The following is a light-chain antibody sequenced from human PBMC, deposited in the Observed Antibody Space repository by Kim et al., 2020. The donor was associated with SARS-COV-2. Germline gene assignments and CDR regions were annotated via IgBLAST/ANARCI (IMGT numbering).Light chain of an antibody. V-gene: IGKV3-20*01. J-gene: IGKJ1*01. Sequence: EIVLTQSPGTLSLSPGERATLSCRASQSVTSNYLAWYQHKPGQAPRLLIYGASSRATGIPDRFSGSGSGTDFTLTITRLEPEDFAVYYCHQYVGSPWTFGQGTKVE. CDR3: HQYVGSPWT. CDR2: GAS. CDR1: QSVTSNY.